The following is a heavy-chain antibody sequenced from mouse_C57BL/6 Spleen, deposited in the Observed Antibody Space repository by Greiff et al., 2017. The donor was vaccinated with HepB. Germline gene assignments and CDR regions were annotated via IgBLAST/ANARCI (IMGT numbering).Heavy chain of an antibody. Sequence: QVQLQQPGAELVMPGASVKLSCKASGYTFTSYWMHWVKQRPGQGLEWIGEIDPSDSYTNYNQKFKGKSTLTVDKSSSTAYMQLSSLTSEDSAVYYCARFYCHTYFDVWGTGTTVTVSS. CDR2: IDPSDSYT. CDR3: ARFYCHTYFDV. CDR1: GYTFTSYW. D-gene: IGHD6-1*01. J-gene: IGHJ1*03. V-gene: IGHV1-69*01.